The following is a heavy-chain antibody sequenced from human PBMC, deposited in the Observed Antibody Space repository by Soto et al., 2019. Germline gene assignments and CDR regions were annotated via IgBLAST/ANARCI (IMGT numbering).Heavy chain of an antibody. J-gene: IGHJ4*02. CDR1: GFTFSSYA. CDR3: AKGGHRGIMVFVEFDY. Sequence: GGSLRLSCVASGFTFSSYAMSWVRQAPGKGLEWVSAISGSGGSTYYADSVKGRFTISRDNSKNTLYLQMNSLRAEDTAVYYCAKGGHRGIMVFVEFDYWGQGTLVTVSS. D-gene: IGHD3-10*01. CDR2: ISGSGGST. V-gene: IGHV3-23*01.